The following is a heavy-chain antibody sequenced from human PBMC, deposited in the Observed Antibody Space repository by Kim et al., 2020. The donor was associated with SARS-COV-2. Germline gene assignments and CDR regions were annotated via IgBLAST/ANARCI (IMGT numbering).Heavy chain of an antibody. J-gene: IGHJ4*02. D-gene: IGHD6-19*01. V-gene: IGHV4-39*01. CDR1: GGSISSSSYY. Sequence: SETLSLTCTVSGGSISSSSYYWGWIRQPPGKGLEWIGSIYYSGSTYYNPSLKSRVTISVDTSKNQLSLKLSSVTAADTAVYYCARHKGYSSGWLPDFDYWGQGTLVTVSS. CDR2: IYYSGST. CDR3: ARHKGYSSGWLPDFDY.